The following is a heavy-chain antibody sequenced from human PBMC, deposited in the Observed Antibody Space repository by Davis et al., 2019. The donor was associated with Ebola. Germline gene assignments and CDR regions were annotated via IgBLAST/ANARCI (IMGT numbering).Heavy chain of an antibody. CDR3: ARQGWSGYSLRHWLDP. CDR2: INDGGST. J-gene: IGHJ5*02. V-gene: IGHV4-34*01. CDR1: GESFSGYH. D-gene: IGHD3-3*01. Sequence: SETLSLTCAVYGESFSGYHWSWIRQPPGKGLEWIGEINDGGSTNYNPSLKSRVTISVDTSKNQFSLKLRSVTAADTAVYYCARQGWSGYSLRHWLDPWGRGTLVTVSS.